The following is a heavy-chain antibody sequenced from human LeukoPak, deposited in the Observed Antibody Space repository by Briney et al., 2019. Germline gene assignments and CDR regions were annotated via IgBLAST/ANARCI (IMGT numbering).Heavy chain of an antibody. CDR3: ARHRLGTYNFDY. V-gene: IGHV4-30-2*01. CDR2: IYHSGST. J-gene: IGHJ4*02. D-gene: IGHD7-27*01. CDR1: GGSISSGGYS. Sequence: SETLSLTCAVSGGSISSGGYSWSWIRQPPGKGLEWIGYIYHSGSTYYNPSLKSRVTISVDRSKNQFSLKLTSVTAADTAVYYCARHRLGTYNFDYWGQGTLVTVSS.